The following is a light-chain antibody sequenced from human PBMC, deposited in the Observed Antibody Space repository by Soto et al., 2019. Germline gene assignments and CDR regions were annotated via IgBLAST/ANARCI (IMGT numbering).Light chain of an antibody. CDR1: QNIRSY. CDR2: ATS. J-gene: IGKJ1*01. V-gene: IGKV1-39*01. CDR3: KQGYNTRWT. Sequence: DIPMTQSPTSLPASVGDTITITCRASQNIRSYLNWYQQKPGKAPDLLIYATSILQTGVPSRFSGSGTGTDFTLTINGLHPEDFATYLCKQGYNTRWTLGQGTKVDIK.